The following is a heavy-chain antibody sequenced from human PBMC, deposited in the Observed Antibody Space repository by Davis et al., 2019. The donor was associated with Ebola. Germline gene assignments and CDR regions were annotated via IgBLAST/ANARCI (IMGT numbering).Heavy chain of an antibody. CDR3: ARGHPHGDQGGDY. Sequence: ASVKVSCKASGYSFTNYNINWVRQAAGQGLEWMGWMNPNSGNTGYAQKFQGRVTMTRDTSITTAYMELRSLTSEDTAVYYCARGHPHGDQGGDYWGQGTLVTVSS. D-gene: IGHD4-17*01. V-gene: IGHV1-8*01. J-gene: IGHJ4*02. CDR1: GYSFTNYN. CDR2: MNPNSGNT.